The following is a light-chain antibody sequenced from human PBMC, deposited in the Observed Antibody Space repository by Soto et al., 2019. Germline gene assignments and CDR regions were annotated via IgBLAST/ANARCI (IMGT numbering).Light chain of an antibody. CDR3: SSYAGSNNYV. CDR2: EVS. J-gene: IGLJ1*01. CDR1: SSDVGGYNY. Sequence: SALTQPPSASGSPGQSVTISCTGSSSDVGGYNYVSWYQQHPGKAPKLIIYEVSKRPSGVPDRFSGSKSGNTASLTVSGLQAEDEVDYYCSSYAGSNNYVFGTGTKLTVL. V-gene: IGLV2-8*01.